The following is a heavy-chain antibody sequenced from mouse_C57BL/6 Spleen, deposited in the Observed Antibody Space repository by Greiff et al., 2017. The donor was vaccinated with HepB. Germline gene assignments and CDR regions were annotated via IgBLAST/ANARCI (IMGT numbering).Heavy chain of an antibody. D-gene: IGHD2-5*01. CDR3: AREDSNYYFDY. V-gene: IGHV1-82*01. CDR2: IYPGDGDT. Sequence: QVQLQQSGPELVKPGASVKISCKASGYAFSSSWMNWVKQRPGKGLEWIGRIYPGDGDTNYNGKFKGKATLTADKSSSTAYMQRSSLTSEDSAVYFCAREDSNYYFDYWGQGTTLTVSS. CDR1: GYAFSSSW. J-gene: IGHJ2*01.